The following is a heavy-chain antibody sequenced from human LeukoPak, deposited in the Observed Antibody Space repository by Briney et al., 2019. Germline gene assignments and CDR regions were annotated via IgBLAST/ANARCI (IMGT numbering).Heavy chain of an antibody. Sequence: GESLKISCKGSGYSFTSYWIGWVRQMPGKGLEWMGIIYPGDSDTRYSPSFQGQVTISADKSISTTYLQWSSLKASDTAMYYCAITYYYDGSGYSHYYYYMDVWGKGTTVTVSS. CDR2: IYPGDSDT. D-gene: IGHD3-22*01. J-gene: IGHJ6*03. CDR3: AITYYYDGSGYSHYYYYMDV. CDR1: GYSFTSYW. V-gene: IGHV5-51*01.